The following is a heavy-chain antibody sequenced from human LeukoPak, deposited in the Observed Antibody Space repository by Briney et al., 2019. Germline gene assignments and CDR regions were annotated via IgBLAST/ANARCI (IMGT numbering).Heavy chain of an antibody. J-gene: IGHJ4*02. V-gene: IGHV3-48*04. CDR2: ISSTSSTI. D-gene: IGHD6-19*01. CDR1: AFPFSTSG. Sequence: GGSLRLSCVASAFPFSTSGINWVRQAPGKGLEWVSYISSTSSTIYYADSVKGRFTISRDNAKNSLYLQMHSLRAEDTAVYYCARVGSNRAGDYWGQGTLVTVSS. CDR3: ARVGSNRAGDY.